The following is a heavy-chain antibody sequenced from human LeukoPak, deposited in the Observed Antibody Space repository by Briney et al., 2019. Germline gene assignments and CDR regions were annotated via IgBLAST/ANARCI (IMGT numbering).Heavy chain of an antibody. Sequence: GGSLRLSCAASGFTFSSYAMSWVRQAPGKGLEWVSAISGSGGSTYYADSVKGRFTISRDNSKNTLYLQMNSLRAEDTAVYYCAKVGYDFWSGYADYWGQGTLVTVSS. J-gene: IGHJ4*02. V-gene: IGHV3-23*01. D-gene: IGHD3-3*01. CDR1: GFTFSSYA. CDR3: AKVGYDFWSGYADY. CDR2: ISGSGGST.